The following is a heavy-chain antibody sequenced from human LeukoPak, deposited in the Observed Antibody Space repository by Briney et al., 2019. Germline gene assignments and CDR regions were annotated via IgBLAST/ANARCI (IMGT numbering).Heavy chain of an antibody. D-gene: IGHD3-22*01. V-gene: IGHV3-23*01. CDR3: ARAMMVVANLWGVFDY. CDR2: ISGSGGTT. CDR1: GISVSNDY. Sequence: GGSLRLSCAASGISVSNDYMSWVRQAPGKGLEWVSGISGSGGTTYYADSVKGRFTISRDNSKNTLYLQMNSLRAEDTAVYYCARAMMVVANLWGVFDYWGQGTLVTVSS. J-gene: IGHJ4*02.